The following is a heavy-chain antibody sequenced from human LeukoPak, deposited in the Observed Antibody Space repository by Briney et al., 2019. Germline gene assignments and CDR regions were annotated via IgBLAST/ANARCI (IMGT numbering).Heavy chain of an antibody. CDR2: ISRSSSYI. V-gene: IGHV3-21*01. Sequence: PGGSLRLSCAASGFTFSSYSMNWVRQAPGKGLEWVSSISRSSSYIYYADSVKGRFTISRDNAKNSLYLQMNSLRAEDTAVYYCASSGSHYDTSGYYYDDYYYMDVWGKGTTVTVSS. CDR3: ASSGSHYDTSGYYYDDYYYMDV. D-gene: IGHD3-22*01. CDR1: GFTFSSYS. J-gene: IGHJ6*03.